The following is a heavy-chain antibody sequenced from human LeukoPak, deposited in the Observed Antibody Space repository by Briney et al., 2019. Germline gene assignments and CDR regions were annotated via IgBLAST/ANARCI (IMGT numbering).Heavy chain of an antibody. D-gene: IGHD3/OR15-3a*01. CDR2: INADNGDT. V-gene: IGHV1-3*01. CDR1: GSTFRSYS. CDR3: ARQGLGPKFYFDY. J-gene: IGHJ4*02. Sequence: GASVKVSCKMSGSTFRSYSLHWVRQAPGHRLEWMGWINADNGDTNFSQEFQGRVTITRDTSASTAYMEVSGLRSEDTAVYYCARQGLGPKFYFDYWGQGTLVIVSS.